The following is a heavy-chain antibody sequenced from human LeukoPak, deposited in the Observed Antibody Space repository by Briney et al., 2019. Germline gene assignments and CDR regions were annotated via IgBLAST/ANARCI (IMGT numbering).Heavy chain of an antibody. D-gene: IGHD3-10*01. CDR2: INHSGST. Sequence: SETLSLTCAVYLESFLGYYWCWIPHPPGKGLEWSGEINHSGSTNYNPSLKSRVTISVDTFKNQFSLKLSSLTAADTAVYYCARSQPGSPTESRGEWFDPWGQGTLVTVSS. V-gene: IGHV4-34*01. CDR1: LESFLGYY. J-gene: IGHJ5*02. CDR3: ARSQPGSPTESRGEWFDP.